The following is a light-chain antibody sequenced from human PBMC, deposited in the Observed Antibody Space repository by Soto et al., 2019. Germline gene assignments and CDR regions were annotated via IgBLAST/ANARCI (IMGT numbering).Light chain of an antibody. CDR1: QSVSSN. V-gene: IGKV3-15*01. CDR3: QQYEAVVT. J-gene: IGKJ1*01. Sequence: EIVMTQSPATLSVSPGERATLSCRASQSVSSNLAWYQQKPGQAPRLLIFGASTRAAGLPARFSGSGSGTEFTLTISSLQSEDFAVYYCQQYEAVVTFGQGTKVDI. CDR2: GAS.